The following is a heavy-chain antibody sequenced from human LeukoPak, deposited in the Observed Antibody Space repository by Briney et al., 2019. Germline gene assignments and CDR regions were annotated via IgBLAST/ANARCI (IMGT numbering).Heavy chain of an antibody. CDR1: GYTFTSYY. D-gene: IGHD2/OR15-2a*01. CDR2: INPSGGST. CDR3: ARDSREVDLGSVLLYYFDY. J-gene: IGHJ4*02. Sequence: GASVKDSCKASGYTFTSYYMHWVRQAPGQGLEWMGIINPSGGSTSYAQKFQGRVTMTRDTSTSTVYMELSSLRSEDTAVYYCARDSREVDLGSVLLYYFDYWGQGTLVTVSS. V-gene: IGHV1-46*01.